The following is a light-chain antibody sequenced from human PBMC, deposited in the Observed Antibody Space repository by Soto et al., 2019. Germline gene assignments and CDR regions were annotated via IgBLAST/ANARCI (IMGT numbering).Light chain of an antibody. CDR2: GAS. CDR1: QSVSSSY. V-gene: IGKV3-20*01. Sequence: EIVLTQSPVTLSLSPGEIATLSCSASQSVSSSYLAWYQQKPGQAPRLLIYGASSRATGIPDRFSGSGSGTDFTLTISRLEPEDFAVYYCQKYGSSPRTFGQGTKVDIK. J-gene: IGKJ1*01. CDR3: QKYGSSPRT.